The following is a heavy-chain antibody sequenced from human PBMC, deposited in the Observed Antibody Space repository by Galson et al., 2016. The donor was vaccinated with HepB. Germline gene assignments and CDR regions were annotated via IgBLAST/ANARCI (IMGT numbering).Heavy chain of an antibody. CDR3: ARGLQGAFDI. J-gene: IGHJ3*02. V-gene: IGHV3-21*01. CDR1: GFIFSSYS. CDR2: ISSLDSYI. D-gene: IGHD4-11*01. Sequence: SLRLSCAASGFIFSSYSLNWVRQAPGKGLEWVSTISSLDSYIYHADSGKGRFTISRDNAKKSLYLQMNSLRAEDTAVYYCARGLQGAFDIWGQGTMVTVSS.